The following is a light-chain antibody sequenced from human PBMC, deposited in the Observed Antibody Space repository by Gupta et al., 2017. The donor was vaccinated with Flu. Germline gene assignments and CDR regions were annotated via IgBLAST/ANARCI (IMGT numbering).Light chain of an antibody. Sequence: DIQMTQSPSSLSASVGDRVTITCRASQSISSYLNWYQQKPGKAPKLLIYAASSLQSGVPSRFSGSGSGTDFTLTISNLQPEDFATYYCQQSYSTPRTFGQGTELEIK. CDR2: AAS. CDR1: QSISSY. V-gene: IGKV1-39*01. J-gene: IGKJ2*01. CDR3: QQSYSTPRT.